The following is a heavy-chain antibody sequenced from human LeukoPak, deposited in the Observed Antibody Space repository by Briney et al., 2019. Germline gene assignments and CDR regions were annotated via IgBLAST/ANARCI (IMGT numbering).Heavy chain of an antibody. J-gene: IGHJ3*02. Sequence: ASVKVSRKASGSTFTSYGITWVRQAPGQGLEWMGWISAYNGNANYAQKLQGRVTMTTDTSTSTAYMELRSLRSDDTAVYYCATRASTVTTRGAFDIWGQGTMVPVSS. V-gene: IGHV1-18*01. CDR3: ATRASTVTTRGAFDI. CDR2: ISAYNGNA. CDR1: GSTFTSYG. D-gene: IGHD4-17*01.